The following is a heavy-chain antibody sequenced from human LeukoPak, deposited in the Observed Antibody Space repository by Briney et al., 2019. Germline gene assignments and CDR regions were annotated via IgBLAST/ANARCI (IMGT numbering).Heavy chain of an antibody. CDR3: ATDGPPYGDYNTWNTFDI. CDR2: ISYDGSNK. D-gene: IGHD4-17*01. J-gene: IGHJ3*02. V-gene: IGHV3-30-3*01. Sequence: GGSLRLSCAASGFTFSSYAMHWVRQAPGKGLEWVAVISYDGSNKYYADSVKGRFTISRDNSKNTLYLQMNSLRAEDTAVYYCATDGPPYGDYNTWNTFDIWGQGTMVTVSS. CDR1: GFTFSSYA.